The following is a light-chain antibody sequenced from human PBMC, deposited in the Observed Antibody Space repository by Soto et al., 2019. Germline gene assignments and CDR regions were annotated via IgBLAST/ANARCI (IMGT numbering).Light chain of an antibody. V-gene: IGLV1-40*01. CDR2: GNS. J-gene: IGLJ3*02. Sequence: QSVLTQQPSMSGAPGQRVTISCTGSSSNIGAGYDVHWYQQLPGTAPKLLISGNSNRPSGVPDRFSGSKSGTSASLAITGLQAEDEADYYCQSYDSSLSGWVFGGGTKLTVL. CDR3: QSYDSSLSGWV. CDR1: SSNIGAGYD.